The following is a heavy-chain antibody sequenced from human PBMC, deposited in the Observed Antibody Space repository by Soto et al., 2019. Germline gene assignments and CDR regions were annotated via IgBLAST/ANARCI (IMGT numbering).Heavy chain of an antibody. CDR1: GYTFTAQY. J-gene: IGHJ3*01. Sequence: XSLKVSCKASGYTFTAQYMHWVRQAPGQGLEWMGWINSNTGHTGYAQKFQGGVTLTRDTSISTAYMELSSLTSGDTAVYYCARETLVSAKQFDLWGQGIMVTVS. CDR2: INSNTGHT. CDR3: ARETLVSAKQFDL. V-gene: IGHV1-2*02. D-gene: IGHD2-8*01.